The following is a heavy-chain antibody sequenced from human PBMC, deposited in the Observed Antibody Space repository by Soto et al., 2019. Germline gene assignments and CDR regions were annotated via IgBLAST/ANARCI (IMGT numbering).Heavy chain of an antibody. D-gene: IGHD6-19*01. CDR1: GGSISGGDYY. CDR3: ARHYSSGSRNWFDP. Sequence: PSEPLSLTCIVSGGSISGGDYYWSWIRQSPGKGLEWIGYIYYSGSTYYSPSLRSRVTISVDTSKNQFSLKLSSVTAADTAVFYCARHYSSGSRNWFDPWGQGTLVTVSS. J-gene: IGHJ5*02. CDR2: IYYSGST. V-gene: IGHV4-39*01.